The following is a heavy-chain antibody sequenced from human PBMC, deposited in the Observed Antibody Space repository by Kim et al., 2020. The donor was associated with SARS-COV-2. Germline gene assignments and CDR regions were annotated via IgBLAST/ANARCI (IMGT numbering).Heavy chain of an antibody. CDR2: ITPNSGNT. V-gene: IGHV1-8*01. J-gene: IGHJ4*02. D-gene: IGHD3-16*01. CDR1: GYTFTSRD. Sequence: ASVKVSCKASGYTFTSRDINWVRQAPGQGLEWLGWITPNSGNTGHTEKFQGRATMTRDTSISTAYLELSSLTSEDTAIYYCGRGCSGWGCSDFWGQGTLVTVSS. CDR3: GRGCSGWGCSDF.